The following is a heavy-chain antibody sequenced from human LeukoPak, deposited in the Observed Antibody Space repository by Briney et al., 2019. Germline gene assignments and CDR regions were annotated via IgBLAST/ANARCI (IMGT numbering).Heavy chain of an antibody. D-gene: IGHD6-19*01. Sequence: ASVKVSCKASGYTFTSYYMHWVRQALGQGLEWMGWINPNTGDTNYAQKFQGRVTMTRDTSISTAYMELSRLRSDDTAVYHCARPGAVAGHAFDYWGQGTLVTVSS. V-gene: IGHV1-2*02. CDR1: GYTFTSYY. J-gene: IGHJ4*02. CDR2: INPNTGDT. CDR3: ARPGAVAGHAFDY.